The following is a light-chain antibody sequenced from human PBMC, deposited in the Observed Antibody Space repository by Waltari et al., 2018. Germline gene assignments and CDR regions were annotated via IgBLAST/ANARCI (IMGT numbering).Light chain of an antibody. CDR3: QHYVSIPVT. CDR2: GAS. Sequence: EIVLTQSPGTLSLSPGERATHSCRASQSVSRALAWYQQNPGQAPRLLIYGASNRATGIPDRFSGSGSGTDFSLIISRLEPEDFAVYYCQHYVSIPVTFGQGTKVEIK. CDR1: QSVSRA. V-gene: IGKV3-20*01. J-gene: IGKJ1*01.